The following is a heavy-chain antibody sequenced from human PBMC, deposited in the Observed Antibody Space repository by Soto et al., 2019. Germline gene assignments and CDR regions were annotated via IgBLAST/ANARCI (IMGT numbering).Heavy chain of an antibody. CDR2: IIPIFGTA. CDR3: ARAESEGSLVLYGTDV. V-gene: IGHV1-69*06. CDR1: GGTFSSYA. D-gene: IGHD6-13*01. Sequence: QVQLVQSGAEVKKPGSSVKVSCKASGGTFSSYAISWVRQAPGQGLEWMGGIIPIFGTANYAQKFQGRVTITADKSTSAAYMEVSSLRSEDKAVYYCARAESEGSLVLYGTDVWGQGTTVTVSS. J-gene: IGHJ6*02.